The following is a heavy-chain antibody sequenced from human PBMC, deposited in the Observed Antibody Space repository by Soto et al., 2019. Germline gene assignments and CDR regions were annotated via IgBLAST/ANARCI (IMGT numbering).Heavy chain of an antibody. CDR1: GGSISGSSYY. J-gene: IGHJ4*02. CDR2: IYYSGNT. D-gene: IGHD7-27*01. V-gene: IGHV4-39*01. Sequence: SETLSLTCTVSGGSISGSSYYWGWIRQPPGKGLEWIGSIYYSGNTYYNPSLKSRVTISVDTAKNQFSLKLSSVTAADTAVYYCARGWGRIFDYWGQGTLVTV. CDR3: ARGWGRIFDY.